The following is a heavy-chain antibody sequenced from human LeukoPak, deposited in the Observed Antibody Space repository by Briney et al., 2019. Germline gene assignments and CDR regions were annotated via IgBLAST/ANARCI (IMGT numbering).Heavy chain of an antibody. CDR3: VRLGYNSGWCQDY. CDR2: TRNKANSYTT. V-gene: IGHV3-72*01. J-gene: IGHJ4*02. CDR1: GFTLSDHY. Sequence: PGGSLRLSCAASGFTLSDHYMDWVRQAPGKGLEWVGRTRNKANSYTTEYAASVKGRFTISGDDSKNSLYLQMNSLKTEDTAVYYCVRLGYNSGWCQDYWGQGTLVTVSS. D-gene: IGHD6-19*01.